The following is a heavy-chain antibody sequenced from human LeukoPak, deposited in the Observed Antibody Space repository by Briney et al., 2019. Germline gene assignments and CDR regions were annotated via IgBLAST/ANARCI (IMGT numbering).Heavy chain of an antibody. CDR3: ARAMTYYYDSSGCYFDY. D-gene: IGHD3-22*01. CDR2: ISSSSSYI. Sequence: GGSLRLSCAASGFTFSSYSMNWVRQAPGKGLEWVSSISSSSSYIYYADSVKGRFTISRDNAKNSLYLQMNSLRAEDTAVYYCARAMTYYYDSSGCYFDYWGQGTLVTVSS. CDR1: GFTFSSYS. J-gene: IGHJ4*02. V-gene: IGHV3-21*01.